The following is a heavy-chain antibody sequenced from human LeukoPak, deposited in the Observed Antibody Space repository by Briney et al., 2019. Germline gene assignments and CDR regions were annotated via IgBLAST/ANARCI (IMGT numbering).Heavy chain of an antibody. V-gene: IGHV3-66*01. Sequence: GGSLRLSCAASGFSVSRNYLSWVRQAPGKGLEWVSVIYSGATTDYAGSVKGRFTISTDSSKNTLYLQMNSLRDEDTSVYYCARGGRTDSGSYPYGMDVWGQGATVTV. CDR1: GFSVSRNY. D-gene: IGHD3-10*01. CDR3: ARGGRTDSGSYPYGMDV. CDR2: IYSGATT. J-gene: IGHJ6*02.